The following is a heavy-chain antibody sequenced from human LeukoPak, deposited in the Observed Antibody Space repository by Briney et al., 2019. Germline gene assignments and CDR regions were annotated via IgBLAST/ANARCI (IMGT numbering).Heavy chain of an antibody. J-gene: IGHJ4*02. CDR3: ASGEYQAPDY. CDR1: GFSLTTGGV. D-gene: IGHD2-2*01. CDR2: IYHSGST. V-gene: IGHV4-38-2*02. Sequence: SGPTLMHPTPTLTLTCTFSGFSLTTGGVGVGWIRQPPGKGLEWIWSIYHSGSTYYNPSLKSRVTISVDTSKNQFSLKLSSVTAADTAVYYCASGEYQAPDYWAQGPLVTVSS.